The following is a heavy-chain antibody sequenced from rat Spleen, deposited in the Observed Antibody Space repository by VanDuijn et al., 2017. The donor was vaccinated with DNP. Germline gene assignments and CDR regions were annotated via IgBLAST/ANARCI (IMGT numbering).Heavy chain of an antibody. V-gene: IGHV5S23*01. CDR1: GFTFSDYY. Sequence: EVQLVESGGSLIQPGGSLKLSCAASGFTFSDYYMAWVRQTPKKGLEWVATISTGGGTTYYRDSVKGRFTISRDNAKSTLYLQMDSLRSEDTATYYCATGGHYFDYWGQGVMVTVSS. CDR3: ATGGHYFDY. CDR2: ISTGGGTT. J-gene: IGHJ2*01.